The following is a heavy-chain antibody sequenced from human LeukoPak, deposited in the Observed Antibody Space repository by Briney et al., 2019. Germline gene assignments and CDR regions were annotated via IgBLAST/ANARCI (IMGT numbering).Heavy chain of an antibody. CDR1: GYTFTTYY. J-gene: IGHJ4*02. V-gene: IGHV1-46*01. Sequence: ASVKVSCKASGYTFTTYYMHWVRQAPGQGLEWMGIINPSGGSTGYAQKFQGRVSMTRDTSTSTFYMELSSLTSEDTAVYYCARPEYCSSTSCYSGIDYWGQGTLVTASS. CDR3: ARPEYCSSTSCYSGIDY. D-gene: IGHD2-2*01. CDR2: INPSGGST.